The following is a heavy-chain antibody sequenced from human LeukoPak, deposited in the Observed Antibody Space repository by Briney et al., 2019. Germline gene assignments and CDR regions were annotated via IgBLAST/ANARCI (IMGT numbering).Heavy chain of an antibody. CDR3: AKAATTARHYYYMDV. CDR1: GFTFDDYT. Sequence: GGSLRLSCAASGFTFDDYTMHWVRHAPGKGLEWVSLISWDGGSTYYADSVKGRYTISRDNSKNSLYLQMNSLRTEDTALYYCAKAATTARHYYYMDVWGKGTTVTVSS. J-gene: IGHJ6*03. V-gene: IGHV3-43*01. CDR2: ISWDGGST. D-gene: IGHD4-11*01.